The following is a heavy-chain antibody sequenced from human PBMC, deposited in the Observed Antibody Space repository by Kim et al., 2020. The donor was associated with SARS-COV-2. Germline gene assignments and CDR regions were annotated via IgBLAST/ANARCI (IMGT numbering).Heavy chain of an antibody. D-gene: IGHD2-15*01. CDR3: ARDISDWTPNWFDP. V-gene: IGHV3-30*04. J-gene: IGHJ5*02. Sequence: GGSLRLSCAASGFTFSSYAMHWVRQAPGKGLEWVAVISYDGSNKYYADSVKGRFTISRDNSKNTLYLQMNSLRAEDTAVYYCARDISDWTPNWFDPWGQG. CDR1: GFTFSSYA. CDR2: ISYDGSNK.